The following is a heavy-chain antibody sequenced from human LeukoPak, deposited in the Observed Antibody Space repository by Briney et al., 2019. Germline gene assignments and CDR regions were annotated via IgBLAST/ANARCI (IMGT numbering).Heavy chain of an antibody. V-gene: IGHV3-15*01. D-gene: IGHD3-22*01. J-gene: IGHJ3*02. CDR3: ANYYDSSGPTAGAFDI. CDR2: IRSKTDGGTT. Sequence: TGGSLRLSCAASGFTFSDAWMSWVRQAPGKGLELIGHIRSKTDGGTTDYAAPVKGRFTVSRDDSKNTLYLQMNSLKSEDTAVYYCANYYDSSGPTAGAFDIWGQGTMVTVSS. CDR1: GFTFSDAW.